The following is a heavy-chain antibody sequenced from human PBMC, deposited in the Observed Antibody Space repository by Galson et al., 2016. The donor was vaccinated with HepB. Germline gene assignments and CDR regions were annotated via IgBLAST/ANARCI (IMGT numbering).Heavy chain of an antibody. D-gene: IGHD5-18*01. V-gene: IGHV3-48*01. CDR2: ITGSGTTM. CDR1: GFSFSSYS. Sequence: SLRLSCAASGFSFSSYSMSWVRQAPGKGLEWISHITGSGTTMYYADSVKGRFTISRDNGNNSLYLQMNSLRAEDPAEYYCARDGGYNDGFPYDYWGQGALVTVSS. J-gene: IGHJ4*02. CDR3: ARDGGYNDGFPYDY.